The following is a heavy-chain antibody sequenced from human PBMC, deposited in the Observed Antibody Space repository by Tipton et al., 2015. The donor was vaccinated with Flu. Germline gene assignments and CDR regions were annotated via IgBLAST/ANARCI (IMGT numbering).Heavy chain of an antibody. Sequence: LRLSCAVSGYSISSGYYWGWIRQPPGKGLEWSGYMYHSGSTYYNPSLKSRVSISVDKSKNQFSLKLSSVTAADTAVYYCARAPDYCSGGTCYWSYFDYWGQGTLGAVSS. CDR3: ARAPDYCSGGTCYWSYFDY. CDR1: GYSISSGYY. CDR2: MYHSGST. J-gene: IGHJ4*02. D-gene: IGHD2-15*01. V-gene: IGHV4-38-2*01.